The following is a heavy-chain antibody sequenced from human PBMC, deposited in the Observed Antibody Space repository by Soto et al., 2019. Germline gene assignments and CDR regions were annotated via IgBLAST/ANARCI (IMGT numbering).Heavy chain of an antibody. V-gene: IGHV3-30*03. CDR3: ARLIDKWVDDY. J-gene: IGHJ4*02. Sequence: SLRLCCAAAGFTFSSYVMHSVRQAPGNGREWVGVISNNRGNTNYAESFKGRFTISGDNSKNTVYLQMNSLRAEDTAVYFCARLIDKWVDDYWGQGTLVTVSS. CDR1: GFTFSSYV. D-gene: IGHD2-21*01. CDR2: ISNNRGNT.